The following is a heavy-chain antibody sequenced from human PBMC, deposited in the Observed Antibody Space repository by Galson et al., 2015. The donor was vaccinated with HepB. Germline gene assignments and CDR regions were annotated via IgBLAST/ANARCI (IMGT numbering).Heavy chain of an antibody. CDR2: INPNSGGT. CDR3: ARRTIFGADAGWYFDL. D-gene: IGHD3-3*01. Sequence: SVKVSCKASGYTFTGDYMHWVRQAPGQGLEWMGWINPNSGGTNYAQKFQGRVTMTRDTSISTAYMELSRLRSDDTAVYYCARRTIFGADAGWYFDLWGRGTLVTVSS. V-gene: IGHV1-2*02. J-gene: IGHJ2*01. CDR1: GYTFTGDY.